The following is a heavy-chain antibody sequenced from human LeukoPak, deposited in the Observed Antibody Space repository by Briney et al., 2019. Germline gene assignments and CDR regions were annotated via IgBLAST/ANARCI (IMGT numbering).Heavy chain of an antibody. Sequence: PGGSLRLSCAAFGFTFSRYWMSWVRQAPGKGLEWVANIKQDGSEKYYVDSVKGRFTISRDNAKNSLYLQMNSLRAEDTAVYYCATGPGYSSSWWGQGTLVTVSS. V-gene: IGHV3-7*01. D-gene: IGHD6-13*01. CDR1: GFTFSRYW. J-gene: IGHJ4*02. CDR3: ATGPGYSSSW. CDR2: IKQDGSEK.